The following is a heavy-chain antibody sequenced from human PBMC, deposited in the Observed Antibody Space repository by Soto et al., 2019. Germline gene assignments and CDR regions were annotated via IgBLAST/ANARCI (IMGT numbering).Heavy chain of an antibody. CDR1: GFTFSGSA. V-gene: IGHV3-73*02. D-gene: IGHD4-17*01. CDR3: TRPGGHLHYGDYEGGR. Sequence: EVQLVETGGGLVQPGGSLKLSCAASGFTFSGSAMHWVRQASGKGLEWVGRIRSKANSYATAYAASVKGRFTISRDDSKSTAYLQMNSLKTEDTAVYYCTRPGGHLHYGDYEGGRWCQGTLVTVSS. J-gene: IGHJ4*02. CDR2: IRSKANSYAT.